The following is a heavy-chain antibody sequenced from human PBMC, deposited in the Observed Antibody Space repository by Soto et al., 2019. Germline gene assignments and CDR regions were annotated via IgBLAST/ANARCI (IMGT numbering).Heavy chain of an antibody. CDR2: ISAYNGNT. Sequence: QVQLVQSGAEVKKPGASVKVSCKASGYTFTSYGISWVRQAPGQGLEWMGWISAYNGNTNYAQKLPGRVTMTTDTSTSTAYMELRSLRSDDTAVYYCARDLVHVVVVVTYYYGMDVWGQGTTVTVSS. CDR1: GYTFTSYG. CDR3: ARDLVHVVVVVTYYYGMDV. J-gene: IGHJ6*02. V-gene: IGHV1-18*01. D-gene: IGHD2-15*01.